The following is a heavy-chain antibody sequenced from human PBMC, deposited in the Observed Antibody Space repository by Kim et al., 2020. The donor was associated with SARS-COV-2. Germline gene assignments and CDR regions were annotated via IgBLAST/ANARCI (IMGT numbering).Heavy chain of an antibody. D-gene: IGHD6-19*01. CDR2: MNPNSGDT. V-gene: IGHV1-8*01. CDR3: TRNVRETGWFDY. J-gene: IGHJ4*02. Sequence: DSVKVSCKASGYTFTSYDINWVRQATGQGLEWMGWMNPNSGDTGYAQKFQGRVTMTRDTSISTAYMELSSLRSEDTAVYYCTRNVRETGWFDYWGQGSLVTVSS. CDR1: GYTFTSYD.